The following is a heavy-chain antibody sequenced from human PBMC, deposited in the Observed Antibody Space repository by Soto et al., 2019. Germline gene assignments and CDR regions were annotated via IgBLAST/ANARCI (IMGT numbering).Heavy chain of an antibody. CDR1: VASISSYY. Sequence: LXLTCTVAVASISSYYWSWIRQPAWKGLEWIGRIYTSGGTNYNPSLKSRVTISVDTSKNQFSLKLSSVTAADTAVYYCAGGMDVWGQGTTVTVSS. CDR3: AGGMDV. J-gene: IGHJ6*02. V-gene: IGHV4-4*07. CDR2: IYTSGGT.